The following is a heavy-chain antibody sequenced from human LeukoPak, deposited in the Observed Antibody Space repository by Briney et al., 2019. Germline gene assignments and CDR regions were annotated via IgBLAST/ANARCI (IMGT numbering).Heavy chain of an antibody. Sequence: SETPSLTCAVYGGSFSGYYWSWIRQPPGKGLEWIGEINHSGSTNYNPSLKSRVTISVDTSKNQFSLKLSSVTAADTAVYYCARLGYSYGYFSFDYWGQGTLVTVSS. CDR2: INHSGST. D-gene: IGHD5-18*01. CDR3: ARLGYSYGYFSFDY. CDR1: GGSFSGYY. V-gene: IGHV4-34*01. J-gene: IGHJ4*02.